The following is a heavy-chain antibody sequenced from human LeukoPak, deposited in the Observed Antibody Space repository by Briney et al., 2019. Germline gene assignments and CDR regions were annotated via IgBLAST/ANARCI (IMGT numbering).Heavy chain of an antibody. CDR3: ARDRHDYYYGMDV. J-gene: IGHJ6*02. Sequence: GASVKVSCKASGYTFTSYYMHWVRQAPGQGLEWMGIINPSGGSTSYAQKFQGRVTMTRDTSTSTVYMELSSLRSEDTAVHYCARDRHDYYYGMDVWGQGTTVTVSS. V-gene: IGHV1-46*01. CDR1: GYTFTSYY. CDR2: INPSGGST.